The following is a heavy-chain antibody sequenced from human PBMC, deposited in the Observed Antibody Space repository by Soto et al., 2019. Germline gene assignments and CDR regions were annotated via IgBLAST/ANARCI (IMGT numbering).Heavy chain of an antibody. CDR2: ISGSGGST. CDR1: GFTFSSYA. CDR3: AKASFYTYYYGSGSYFQD. V-gene: IGHV3-23*01. D-gene: IGHD3-10*01. Sequence: PGGSLRLSCAASGFTFSSYAMSWVRQAPGKGLEWVSAISGSGGSTYYADSVKGRFTISRDNSKNTLYLQMNSLRAEDTAVYYCAKASFYTYYYGSGSYFQDWGQGTLVTVSS. J-gene: IGHJ4*02.